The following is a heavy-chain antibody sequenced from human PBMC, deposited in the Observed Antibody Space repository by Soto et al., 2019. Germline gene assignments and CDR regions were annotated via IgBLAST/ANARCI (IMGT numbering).Heavy chain of an antibody. CDR1: GFTFTSSA. Sequence: ASVKVSCKASGFTFTSSAVQWGRQARGQRLEWIGWIVVGSGNTNYAQKFQERVTITRDMSTSTAYMELSSLRSEDTAVYYCAADMLSGYYYYYGMDVWGQGTTVTVSS. CDR3: AADMLSGYYYYYGMDV. J-gene: IGHJ6*02. V-gene: IGHV1-58*01. CDR2: IVVGSGNT. D-gene: IGHD3-10*02.